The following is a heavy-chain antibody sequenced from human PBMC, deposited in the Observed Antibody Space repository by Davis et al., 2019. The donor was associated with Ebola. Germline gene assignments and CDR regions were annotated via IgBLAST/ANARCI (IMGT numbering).Heavy chain of an antibody. CDR1: GFTFSTYA. CDR3: IRHSGSQWF. Sequence: PGGSLRLSCAGSGFTFSTYAMTWVRQAPGKGLEWVSRISGSGGDPHYADSVKGRFTISRDNSKNTLYLRINSLKTEDTAVYYCIRHSGSQWFWGQGTLVTVSS. V-gene: IGHV3-23*01. CDR2: ISGSGGDP. D-gene: IGHD1-26*01. J-gene: IGHJ4*02.